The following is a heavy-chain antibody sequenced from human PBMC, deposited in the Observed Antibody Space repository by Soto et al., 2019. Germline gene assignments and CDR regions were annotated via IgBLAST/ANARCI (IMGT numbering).Heavy chain of an antibody. CDR1: GFTFSSYS. Sequence: GGSLRLSCAASGFTFSSYSMNWVRQAPGKGLEWVSSISSSSSYIYYADSVKGRFTISRDDAKNSLYLQMNSLRAEDTAVYYCARDPPHTFDPWGQGTLVTVSS. J-gene: IGHJ5*02. V-gene: IGHV3-21*01. CDR2: ISSSSSYI. CDR3: ARDPPHTFDP.